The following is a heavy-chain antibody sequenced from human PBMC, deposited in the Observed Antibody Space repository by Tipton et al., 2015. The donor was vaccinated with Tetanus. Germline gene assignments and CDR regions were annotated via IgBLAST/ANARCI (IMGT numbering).Heavy chain of an antibody. CDR3: ARHTYDNNGYYV. D-gene: IGHD3-22*01. CDR1: GYSFSRYW. V-gene: IGHV5-51*01. Sequence: GAEVKKPGESLKISCKGSGYSFSRYWIAWVRQVPGKGLEWMGIIYPGDSGSRYSPSFQGQVTISVDRSINTAYLQWSSLKASDTAMYYCARHTYDNNGYYVWGQGTLVSVSS. CDR2: IYPGDSGS. J-gene: IGHJ1*01.